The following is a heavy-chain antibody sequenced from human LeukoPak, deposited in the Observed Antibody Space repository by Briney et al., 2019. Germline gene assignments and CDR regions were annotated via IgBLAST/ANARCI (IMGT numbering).Heavy chain of an antibody. J-gene: IGHJ4*02. Sequence: SVKVSCKASGYTFTSYGISWVRQAPGQGLEWMGRIIPILGIANYAQKFQGRVTITADKSTSTAYMELSSLRSEDTAVYYCARGQTYYYDSSGYYRTDYFDYWGQGTLVTVSS. CDR1: GYTFTSYG. CDR3: ARGQTYYYDSSGYYRTDYFDY. V-gene: IGHV1-69*04. CDR2: IIPILGIA. D-gene: IGHD3-22*01.